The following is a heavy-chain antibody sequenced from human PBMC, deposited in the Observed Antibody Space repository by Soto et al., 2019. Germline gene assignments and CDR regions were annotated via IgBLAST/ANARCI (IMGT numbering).Heavy chain of an antibody. CDR2: INHSGST. Sequence: SETLSLTCAVYGGSFSGYYWSWIRQPPGKGLEWIGEINHSGSTNYNPSLKSRVTISVDTSKNQFSLKLSSVTAADTAVYYCARDRRSITIFGVVISNWFGPWGQGTLVTVSS. V-gene: IGHV4-34*01. CDR1: GGSFSGYY. CDR3: ARDRRSITIFGVVISNWFGP. D-gene: IGHD3-3*01. J-gene: IGHJ5*02.